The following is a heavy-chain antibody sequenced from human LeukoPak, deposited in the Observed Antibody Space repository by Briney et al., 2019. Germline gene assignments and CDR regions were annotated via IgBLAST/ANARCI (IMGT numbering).Heavy chain of an antibody. Sequence: ASVKVSCKASGYTFTDYLMHWVRQAPGQGPEWMGWIDPYSGGTNYAQKFQGRVTMTRDTSISTAYMEVSSLRSDDTAVYYCATMSTGITGSYWGQGTLVTVSS. V-gene: IGHV1-2*02. CDR1: GYTFTDYL. CDR3: ATMSTGITGSY. CDR2: IDPYSGGT. J-gene: IGHJ4*02. D-gene: IGHD2-8*02.